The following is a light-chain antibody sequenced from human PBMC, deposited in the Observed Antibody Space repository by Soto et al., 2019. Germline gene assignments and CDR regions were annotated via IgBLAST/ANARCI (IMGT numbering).Light chain of an antibody. J-gene: IGKJ5*01. CDR2: DAS. CDR3: QQYSSYSPIT. CDR1: QSISSW. V-gene: IGKV1-5*01. Sequence: DIQMTQSPSTLSASVGDRVTITCRASQSISSWLAWYQRKPGKAPKLLIYDASSLESGVPSRFSGSGSGTEFTLTISSLQPDDFATYYCQQYSSYSPITFGQGTRLEIK.